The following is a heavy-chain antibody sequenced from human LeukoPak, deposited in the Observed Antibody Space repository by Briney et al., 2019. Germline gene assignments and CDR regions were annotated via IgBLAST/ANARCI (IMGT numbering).Heavy chain of an antibody. Sequence: GGSLRLSCAASGFTVSSNYMSWVRQAPGKGLEWVSVIYSGGSTYYADSVKGRFTISRDNSQNTVHLQMNSLRAEDTAVYYCARGSMAAAGTGDYWGQGTLVTVSS. CDR2: IYSGGST. CDR3: ARGSMAAAGTGDY. V-gene: IGHV3-53*01. CDR1: GFTVSSNY. J-gene: IGHJ4*02. D-gene: IGHD6-13*01.